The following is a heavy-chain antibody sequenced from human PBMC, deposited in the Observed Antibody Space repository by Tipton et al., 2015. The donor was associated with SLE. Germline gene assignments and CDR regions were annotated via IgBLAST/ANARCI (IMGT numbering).Heavy chain of an antibody. CDR1: GGSISSNTYY. J-gene: IGHJ6*03. V-gene: IGHV4-61*09. Sequence: TLSLTCTVSGGSISSNTYYWSWIRQPAGKGLEWIGYIYTSESTNYNPSLKSRVTISVDTSKNQFSLKLSSVTAADTAVYYCARKGSTMVRGVNYYYMDVWGRGTTVTVSS. CDR2: IYTSEST. D-gene: IGHD3-10*01. CDR3: ARKGSTMVRGVNYYYMDV.